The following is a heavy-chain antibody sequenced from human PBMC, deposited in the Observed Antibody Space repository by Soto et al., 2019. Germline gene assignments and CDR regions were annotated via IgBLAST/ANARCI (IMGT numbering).Heavy chain of an antibody. CDR2: ISSSSSYI. V-gene: IGHV3-21*01. Sequence: EVQLVESGGGLVKPGGSLRLSCAASGFTFSSYSMNWVRQAPGKGLEWVSSISSSSSYIYYADSVKGRFTISRDNAKNSLYLQMNSLRAEDTAVYYCARDFPEAYSGDAFDIWGQGTMVTVSS. CDR3: ARDFPEAYSGDAFDI. CDR1: GFTFSSYS. D-gene: IGHD2-15*01. J-gene: IGHJ3*02.